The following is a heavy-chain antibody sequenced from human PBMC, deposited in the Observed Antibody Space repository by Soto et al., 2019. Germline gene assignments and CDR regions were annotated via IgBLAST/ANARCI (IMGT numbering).Heavy chain of an antibody. CDR1: GGSFSGYY. D-gene: IGHD2-15*01. V-gene: IGHV4-34*01. Sequence: QVQLQQWGAGLLKPSETLSLTCAVYGGSFSGYYWSWIRQPPGKGLEWIGEINHSGSTNYNPFLKSRVTISVDTSKNQFSLKLSSVTAADTAVYYCARKAKDIVVVVAATPVGWFDPWGQGTLVTVSS. J-gene: IGHJ5*02. CDR3: ARKAKDIVVVVAATPVGWFDP. CDR2: INHSGST.